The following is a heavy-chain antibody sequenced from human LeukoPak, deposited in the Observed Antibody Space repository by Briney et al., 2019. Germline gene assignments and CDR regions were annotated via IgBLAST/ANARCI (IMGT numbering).Heavy chain of an antibody. V-gene: IGHV4-59*01. D-gene: IGHD3-22*01. CDR2: IYYSGST. J-gene: IGHJ4*02. CDR1: GGSISSYY. Sequence: SETLSLTCTVSGGSISSYYWSWIRQPPGKGLEWIGYIYYSGSTVYNPSLKSRVSISVDTPKNQFSLKLSFVTAADTAVYYCARGDNYDTSGPLDYWGQGTLVSVSS. CDR3: ARGDNYDTSGPLDY.